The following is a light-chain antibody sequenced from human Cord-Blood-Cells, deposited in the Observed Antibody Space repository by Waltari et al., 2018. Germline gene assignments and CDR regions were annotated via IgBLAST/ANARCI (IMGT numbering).Light chain of an antibody. CDR3: QQRSNWPPWT. Sequence: EIVLTQSPATLSLSPGERATLSCRASQSVSSYLAWYQQKPGQAPRLLIYDASNRATGIPARFSGSGSGTDFTLTISSLEPEDFAVYYCQQRSNWPPWTFDQATKVEIK. V-gene: IGKV3-11*01. CDR2: DAS. CDR1: QSVSSY. J-gene: IGKJ1*01.